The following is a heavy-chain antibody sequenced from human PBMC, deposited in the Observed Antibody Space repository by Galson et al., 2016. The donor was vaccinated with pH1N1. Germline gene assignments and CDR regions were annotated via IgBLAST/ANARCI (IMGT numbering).Heavy chain of an antibody. CDR1: GFTFRSYA. J-gene: IGHJ2*01. Sequence: SLRLSCAGSGFTFRSYALSWVRLAPGKGLQWVSTISATGGSTYYVDSVKGRFTISRDNSRNTLHLQMNGLRDEDTALYWCAKDLVRSVPHQRYPDLWGRGTLVTVSS. D-gene: IGHD2-2*01. V-gene: IGHV3-23*01. CDR2: ISATGGST. CDR3: AKDLVRSVPHQRYPDL.